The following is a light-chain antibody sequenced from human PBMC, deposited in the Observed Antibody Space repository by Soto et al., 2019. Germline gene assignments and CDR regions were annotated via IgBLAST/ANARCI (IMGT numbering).Light chain of an antibody. J-gene: IGKJ2*01. Sequence: DIQMTQSPSSLSASVGDRVTITCRASQSINTFLNWYQEKPGKAPKLLIYAASSLQSGVPSRFSGSGSGTDFTLTITSLQPEDFATYYCQQSYGTPRTFXQGTKVDIK. V-gene: IGKV1-39*01. CDR1: QSINTF. CDR2: AAS. CDR3: QQSYGTPRT.